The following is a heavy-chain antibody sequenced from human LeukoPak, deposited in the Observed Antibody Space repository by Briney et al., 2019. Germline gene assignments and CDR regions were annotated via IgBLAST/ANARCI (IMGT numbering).Heavy chain of an antibody. J-gene: IGHJ4*02. V-gene: IGHV3-23*01. D-gene: IGHD3-16*02. Sequence: GGSLTLSCAASGFTFSSYAMIWLRQAPGKALEWVSAISGSGGSTYYADSVKGRFTISRDNSKNTLYLQMNSLRAEDTAVYYCAKTLTFGGVIVPYYFDYWGQGTLVTVSS. CDR1: GFTFSSYA. CDR3: AKTLTFGGVIVPYYFDY. CDR2: ISGSGGST.